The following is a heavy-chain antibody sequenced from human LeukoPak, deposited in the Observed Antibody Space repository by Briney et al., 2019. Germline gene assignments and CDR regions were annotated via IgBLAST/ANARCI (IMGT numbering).Heavy chain of an antibody. CDR3: ARDFSTYSSSWDY. Sequence: SETLSLTCTVSGGSISSSSYYWGWIRQPPRKGLEWIGEINHSGSTNYNPFLKSRVTISVDTSKNQFSLKLSSVTAADTAVYYCARDFSTYSSSWDYWGQGTLVTVSS. V-gene: IGHV4-39*07. CDR2: INHSGST. CDR1: GGSISSSSYY. J-gene: IGHJ4*02. D-gene: IGHD6-13*01.